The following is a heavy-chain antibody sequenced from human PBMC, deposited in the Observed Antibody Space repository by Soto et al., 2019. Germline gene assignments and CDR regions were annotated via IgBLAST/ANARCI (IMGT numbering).Heavy chain of an antibody. CDR2: IWYDGSNK. J-gene: IGHJ6*02. Sequence: GGSLRLSCAASGFTFSSYGMHWVRQAPGKGLEWVAVIWYDGSNKYYADSVKGRFTISRDNSKNTLYLQMNSLRAEDTAVYYCARDFGGATGTYRYYGMDVWGQGTTVTVSS. CDR1: GFTFSSYG. V-gene: IGHV3-33*01. D-gene: IGHD1-1*01. CDR3: ARDFGGATGTYRYYGMDV.